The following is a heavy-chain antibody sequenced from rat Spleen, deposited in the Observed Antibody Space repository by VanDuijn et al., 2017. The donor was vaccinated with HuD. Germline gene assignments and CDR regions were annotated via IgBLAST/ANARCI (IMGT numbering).Heavy chain of an antibody. CDR2: ISYDVSRT. Sequence: EVQLVESGGGLVQPGRSRKLSCAASGFTFSDYNMAWVRQTPKRGLEWVAAISYDVSRTYYRDSVKGRFTISRDSAKSTLYLQMNSLRSEDTATYYCARPGITSYVMDAWGQGASVTVSS. V-gene: IGHV5-7*01. D-gene: IGHD1-4*01. CDR3: ARPGITSYVMDA. J-gene: IGHJ4*01. CDR1: GFTFSDYN.